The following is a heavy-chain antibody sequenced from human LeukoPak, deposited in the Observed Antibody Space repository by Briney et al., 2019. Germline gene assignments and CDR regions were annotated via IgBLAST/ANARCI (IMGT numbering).Heavy chain of an antibody. V-gene: IGHV3-74*01. CDR1: GFTLSNSW. CDR3: ARAVRADCTSPTCHSWLAP. J-gene: IGHJ5*02. D-gene: IGHD2/OR15-2a*01. Sequence: PGGSLRLSCAASGFTLSNSWIHWVRQAPGKGLVWVSRINSDGSTTTYADSVKGRFTISRDNAKNTLYLQMNSLRAEDTAVYYCARAVRADCTSPTCHSWLAPWGQGTQVTVSS. CDR2: INSDGSTT.